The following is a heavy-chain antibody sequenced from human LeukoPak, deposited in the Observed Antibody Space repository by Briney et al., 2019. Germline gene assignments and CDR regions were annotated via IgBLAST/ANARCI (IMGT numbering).Heavy chain of an antibody. CDR2: IKQDGSEK. CDR3: AREVYSSSWMEFDY. V-gene: IGHV3-7*01. D-gene: IGHD6-13*01. Sequence: GGSLRLSCAASGFTFSSYWMSWVRQAPGKGLEWVANIKQDGSEKYYVDSVKGRFTISRDNAKNSLYLQMNSLRAEDTAVYYCAREVYSSSWMEFDYWGQGTLVTVSS. CDR1: GFTFSSYW. J-gene: IGHJ4*02.